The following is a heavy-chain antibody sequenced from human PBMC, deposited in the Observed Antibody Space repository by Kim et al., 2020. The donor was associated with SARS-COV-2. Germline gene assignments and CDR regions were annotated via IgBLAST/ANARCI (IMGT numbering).Heavy chain of an antibody. D-gene: IGHD3-9*01. CDR3: ARDWGPDILTGVGATGVDY. CDR1: GYTFTSYY. CDR2: INPSGGST. V-gene: IGHV1-46*01. J-gene: IGHJ4*02. Sequence: ASVKVSCKASGYTFTSYYMHWVRQAPGQGLEWMGIINPSGGSTSYAQKFQGRVTMTRDTSTSTVYMELSSLRSEDTAVYYCARDWGPDILTGVGATGVDYWGQGTLVTVSS.